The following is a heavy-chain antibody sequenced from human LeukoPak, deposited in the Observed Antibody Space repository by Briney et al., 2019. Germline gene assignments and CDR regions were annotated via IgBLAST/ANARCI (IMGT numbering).Heavy chain of an antibody. V-gene: IGHV1-69*05. CDR1: GGTFISYV. Sequence: SVKVSCKASGGTFISYVISWVRQAPGQGLEWMGRIIPIFGTANYAQKLQGRVAITTDESTSTAYMELSSLRSEDTAVYCCAREGSSGYWAFDYWGQGTLVTVSS. D-gene: IGHD3-22*01. CDR2: IIPIFGTA. J-gene: IGHJ4*02. CDR3: AREGSSGYWAFDY.